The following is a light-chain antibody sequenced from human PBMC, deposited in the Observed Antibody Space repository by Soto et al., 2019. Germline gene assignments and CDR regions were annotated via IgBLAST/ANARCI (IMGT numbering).Light chain of an antibody. CDR3: QRYGSSPPYT. Sequence: EIVLTQSPGTLSLSPGERATLSCRASQSVSGSYLAWYQQKPGQSPRLLIYGSSDRGTGIPDRFSGSGSGTDFTLSISRLEPEDFAVYYCQRYGSSPPYTFGQGTKLEIK. V-gene: IGKV3-20*01. J-gene: IGKJ2*01. CDR1: QSVSGSY. CDR2: GSS.